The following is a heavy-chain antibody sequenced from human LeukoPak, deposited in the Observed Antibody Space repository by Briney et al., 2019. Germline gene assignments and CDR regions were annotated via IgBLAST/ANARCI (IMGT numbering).Heavy chain of an antibody. CDR3: AKDNRAKSLDY. Sequence: PGRSLRLSCAASGFTFSSYGMHWVRQAPGKGREGVAVISYDGSNKYYADSVKGRFTISRDNSKNTLYLQMNSLRAEDTAVYYCAKDNRAKSLDYWGQGTLVTVSS. CDR2: ISYDGSNK. CDR1: GFTFSSYG. V-gene: IGHV3-30*18. J-gene: IGHJ4*02.